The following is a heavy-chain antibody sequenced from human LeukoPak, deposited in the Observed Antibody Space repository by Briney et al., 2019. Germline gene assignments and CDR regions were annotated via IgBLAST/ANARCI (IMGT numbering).Heavy chain of an antibody. D-gene: IGHD1-26*01. Sequence: SEALSLTCAVYGGSFSGYYWSWIRQPPGKGLESSGEINHSGSTNYNPSLKSRVTISVDTSKNQFSLKLSSVTAADTAVYYCARPRLSGSYYRVFDYWGQGTLVTVSS. J-gene: IGHJ4*02. CDR1: GGSFSGYY. CDR2: INHSGST. CDR3: ARPRLSGSYYRVFDY. V-gene: IGHV4-34*01.